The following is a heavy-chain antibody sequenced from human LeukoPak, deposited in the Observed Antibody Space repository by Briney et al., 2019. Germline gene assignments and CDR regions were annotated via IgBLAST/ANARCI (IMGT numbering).Heavy chain of an antibody. CDR2: ISVSGSRT. J-gene: IGHJ4*02. Sequence: GGSLRLSCAASGFTFSNYAMSWGRQAPGKGLEGVSGISVSGSRTHYADSLKGRFSFSRDNYKNIMYLQINSLRAEDTAVYYCANGQSFSSQGGFDYWGQGTVVTVSS. D-gene: IGHD6-6*01. V-gene: IGHV3-23*01. CDR1: GFTFSNYA. CDR3: ANGQSFSSQGGFDY.